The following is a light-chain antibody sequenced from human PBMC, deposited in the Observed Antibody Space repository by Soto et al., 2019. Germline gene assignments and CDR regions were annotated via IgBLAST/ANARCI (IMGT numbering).Light chain of an antibody. J-gene: IGKJ5*01. CDR2: YIS. CDR1: PSAGNF. V-gene: IGKV3D-15*01. CDR3: KQHNQWPIT. Sequence: EIVMTQSPATLSVSPVATASLPCRASPSAGNFLAWYQQKPGQAPRLLIYYISTRATGIPARFSGSGSGTEFTLTINSLQSEDSAVYYCKQHNQWPITVGKGKRLEIK.